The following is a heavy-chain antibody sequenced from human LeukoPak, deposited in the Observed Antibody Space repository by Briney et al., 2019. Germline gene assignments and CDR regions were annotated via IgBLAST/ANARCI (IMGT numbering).Heavy chain of an antibody. CDR3: AKVRSGWYKGPVDY. Sequence: PGGSLRLSCAASGFTFSSYGMSWVRQAPGKGLEWVSAISGSGGSTYYADSVKGRFTISRDNSKNTLYLQMNSLRAEDTAVYYCAKVRSGWYKGPVDYWGQGTLVTVSS. CDR2: ISGSGGST. D-gene: IGHD6-19*01. V-gene: IGHV3-23*01. J-gene: IGHJ4*02. CDR1: GFTFSSYG.